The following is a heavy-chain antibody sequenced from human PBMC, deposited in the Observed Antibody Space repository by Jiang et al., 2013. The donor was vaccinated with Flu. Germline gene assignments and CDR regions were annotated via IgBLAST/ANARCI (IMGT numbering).Heavy chain of an antibody. CDR2: INPNSGGT. V-gene: IGHV1-2*02. D-gene: IGHD6-19*01. J-gene: IGHJ4*02. CDR1: GFTFTGYY. CDR3: ARDKLLADSSGWWGHTFDY. Sequence: GAEVKKPGASVKVSCKASGFTFTGYYMHWVRQAPGQGLEWMGWINPNSGGTNYAQKFQGRVTMTRDTSISTAYMELSRLRSDDTAVYYCARDKLLADSSGWWGHTFDYWGQGTLVTVSS.